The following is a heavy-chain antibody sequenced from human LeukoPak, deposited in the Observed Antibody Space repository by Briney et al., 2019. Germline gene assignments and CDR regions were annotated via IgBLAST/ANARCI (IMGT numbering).Heavy chain of an antibody. CDR2: ISAYNGNT. CDR3: ARWYSSGWTYNWFDP. J-gene: IGHJ5*02. D-gene: IGHD6-19*01. Sequence: GASVKVSCKASGYTFTSYGISWVRQAPGQGLEWMGWISAYNGNTNYAQKLQGRVTMTTDTSTSTAYMELRSLRSDDTAVYYCARWYSSGWTYNWFDPWGQGTLVTVSS. V-gene: IGHV1-18*01. CDR1: GYTFTSYG.